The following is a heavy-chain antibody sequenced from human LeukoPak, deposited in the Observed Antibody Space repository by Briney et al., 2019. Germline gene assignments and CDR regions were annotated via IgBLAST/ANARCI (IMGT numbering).Heavy chain of an antibody. D-gene: IGHD5-18*01. CDR3: ARETKQLGYSYAGDY. CDR1: GYTFTSCY. CDR2: INPSGGST. Sequence: ASVKVSCKASGYTFTSCYMHWVRQAPGQGLEWMGIINPSGGSTSYAQKFQGRVTMTRDTSTSTVYMELSSLRSEDTAVYYCARETKQLGYSYAGDYWGQGTLVTVSS. J-gene: IGHJ4*02. V-gene: IGHV1-46*01.